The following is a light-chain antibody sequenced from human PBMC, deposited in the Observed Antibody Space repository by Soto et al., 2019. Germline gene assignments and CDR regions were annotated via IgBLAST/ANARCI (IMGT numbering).Light chain of an antibody. CDR1: QSVSSSS. CDR2: GAF. CDR3: QQYGSSSTWT. V-gene: IGKV3-20*01. J-gene: IGKJ1*01. Sequence: EIVLTQSPGTLSFSPGERATLSCRASQSVSSSSLAWYQQKPGQAPRLLIYGAFRRAAGIPDRFSGSGSGTDFTLSISRLEPEDFAVYYCQQYGSSSTWTFGQGTKVEIK.